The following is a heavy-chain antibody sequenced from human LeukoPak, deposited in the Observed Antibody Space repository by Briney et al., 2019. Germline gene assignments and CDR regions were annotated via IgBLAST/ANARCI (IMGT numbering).Heavy chain of an antibody. CDR2: MNPNSGNT. CDR3: ARVQSDSTHDYGDYAFSYYFDY. J-gene: IGHJ4*02. V-gene: IGHV1-8*01. D-gene: IGHD4-17*01. Sequence: GASVKVSCTASGYTFTSYGINWVRQATGQGLEWMGWMNPNSGNTGYAQKFQGRVTMTRNTSISTAYMELSSLRSEDTAVYYCARVQSDSTHDYGDYAFSYYFDYWGQGTLVTVSS. CDR1: GYTFTSYG.